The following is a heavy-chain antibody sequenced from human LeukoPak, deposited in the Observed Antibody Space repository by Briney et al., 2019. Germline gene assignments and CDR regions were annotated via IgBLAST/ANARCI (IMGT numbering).Heavy chain of an antibody. J-gene: IGHJ4*02. D-gene: IGHD6-13*01. CDR2: INWNGGST. CDR1: GFTFEDYG. V-gene: IGHV3-20*04. Sequence: GGSLRLSCAASGFTFEDYGMNWVRQAPGKGLEWVSDINWNGGSTGYADSVKGRVTISRDNAKNSLYLQMNSLRAEDTALYYCARDRGSSWYVPFDYWGQGTLVTVSS. CDR3: ARDRGSSWYVPFDY.